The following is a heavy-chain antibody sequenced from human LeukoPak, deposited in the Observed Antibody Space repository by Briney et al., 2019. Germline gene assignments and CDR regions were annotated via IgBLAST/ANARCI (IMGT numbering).Heavy chain of an antibody. CDR2: INHSGST. V-gene: IGHV4-34*01. CDR1: GGSFSGYY. D-gene: IGHD3-10*01. J-gene: IGHJ4*02. CDR3: AREVVRGNSY. Sequence: KPSETLSLTCAVYGGSFSGYYWSWIRQPPGKGLEWIGEINHSGSTNHNPSLKSRVTISIDTSKNQFSLKLTSVTAADTAVYYCAREVVRGNSYWGQGTLVTVSS.